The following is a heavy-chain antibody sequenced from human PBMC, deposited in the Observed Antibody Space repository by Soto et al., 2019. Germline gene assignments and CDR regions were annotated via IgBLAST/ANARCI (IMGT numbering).Heavy chain of an antibody. Sequence: QVQLQQWGAGLLKPSETLSLTCAVYGGSFTDYYWCWIRQPPGKGLEWIGEITHIGGFESNPSLDGRATMSVDTTKNQSPLKLSSLTTAGTALYYWARGRQRPSAADNGHGYYGIDVWGQGTTVTVSS. CDR2: ITHIGGF. CDR1: GGSFTDYY. D-gene: IGHD2-2*01. CDR3: ARGRQRPSAADNGHGYYGIDV. V-gene: IGHV4-34*01. J-gene: IGHJ6*02.